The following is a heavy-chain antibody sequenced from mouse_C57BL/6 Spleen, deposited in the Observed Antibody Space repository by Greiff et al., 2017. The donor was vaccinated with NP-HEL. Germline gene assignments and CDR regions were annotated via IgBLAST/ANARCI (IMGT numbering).Heavy chain of an antibody. D-gene: IGHD3-3*01. CDR1: GYTFTSYW. Sequence: VQLQQSGAELVRPGSSVKLSCKASGYTFTSYWMHWVKQRPIQGLEWIGNIDPSDSETHYNQKFKDKATLTVDKSSSTAYMQLSSLTSEDSAVYYCAREGDGWFAYWGQGTLVTVSA. CDR2: IDPSDSET. J-gene: IGHJ3*01. V-gene: IGHV1-52*01. CDR3: AREGDGWFAY.